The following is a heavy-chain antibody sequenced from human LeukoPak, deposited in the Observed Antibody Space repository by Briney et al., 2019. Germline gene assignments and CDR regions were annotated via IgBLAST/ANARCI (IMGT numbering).Heavy chain of an antibody. J-gene: IGHJ4*02. Sequence: GGSLRLSCAASGFTFSNYWMHWVRQAPGKGLVWVSRINSDGINTSYADSVEGRFTISRDNAKNTLNLQMNSLRAEDTAVYYCANLLRWEPYWGQGTLVTVSS. D-gene: IGHD4-23*01. CDR2: INSDGINT. CDR1: GFTFSNYW. CDR3: ANLLRWEPY. V-gene: IGHV3-74*01.